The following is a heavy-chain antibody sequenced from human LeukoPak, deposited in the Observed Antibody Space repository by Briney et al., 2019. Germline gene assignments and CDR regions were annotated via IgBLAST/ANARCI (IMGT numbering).Heavy chain of an antibody. CDR1: GGTFSSYA. CDR3: ARSNLQQNGFDY. CDR2: IIPIFGTA. Sequence: ASVKVSCKASGGTFSSYAISWVRQAPGQGLEWMGGIIPIFGTANYAQKFQGRVTITTDESTSTAYMELSSLRSEDTAVYYCARSNLQQNGFDYWGQGTLVTVSS. V-gene: IGHV1-69*05. J-gene: IGHJ4*02. D-gene: IGHD6-13*01.